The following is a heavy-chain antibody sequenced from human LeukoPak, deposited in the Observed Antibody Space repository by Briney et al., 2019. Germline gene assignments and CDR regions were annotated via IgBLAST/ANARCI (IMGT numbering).Heavy chain of an antibody. CDR3: ASGSGDYGDPFDY. V-gene: IGHV3-74*01. Sequence: PGGSLRLSCSASGFTFSSHWMHWARHAPGKGLVWVARINGDGSETNYAGSVRGRFTISRDNAKSTLYLQMNSLRAEDTAVYYCASGSGDYGDPFDYWGQGTLVTVSS. CDR1: GFTFSSHW. J-gene: IGHJ4*02. D-gene: IGHD4-17*01. CDR2: INGDGSET.